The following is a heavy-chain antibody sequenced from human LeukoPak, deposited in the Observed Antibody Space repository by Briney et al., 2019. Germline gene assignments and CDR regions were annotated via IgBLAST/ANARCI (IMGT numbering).Heavy chain of an antibody. Sequence: SQTLSLTCTVSGGSISSGDYYWSWIRQPPGKGLEWIGHIYYSGSTYYNPSLKSRVTISVDTSKNQFSLKLSSVTAADTAVYYCAREYYDILTGYYYGNWFDPWGQGTLVTVSS. CDR1: GGSISSGDYY. D-gene: IGHD3-9*01. V-gene: IGHV4-30-4*01. J-gene: IGHJ5*02. CDR2: IYYSGST. CDR3: AREYYDILTGYYYGNWFDP.